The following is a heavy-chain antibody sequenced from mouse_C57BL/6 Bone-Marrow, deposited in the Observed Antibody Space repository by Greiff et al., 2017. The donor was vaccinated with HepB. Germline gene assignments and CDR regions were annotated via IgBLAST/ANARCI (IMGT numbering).Heavy chain of an antibody. CDR2: IRNKANGYTT. J-gene: IGHJ4*01. CDR3: ASTYYYAMDY. V-gene: IGHV7-3*01. Sequence: EVKLVESGGGLVQPGGSLSLSCAASGFTFTDYYMSWVRQPPGKALEWLGFIRNKANGYTTEYSASVKGRFTISRDNSQSILYLQMNALRAEDSATYYCASTYYYAMDYWGQGTSVTVSS. CDR1: GFTFTDYY.